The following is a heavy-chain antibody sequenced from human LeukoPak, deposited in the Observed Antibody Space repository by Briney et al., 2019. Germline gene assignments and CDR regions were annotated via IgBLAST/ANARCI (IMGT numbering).Heavy chain of an antibody. V-gene: IGHV4-34*01. CDR3: ARDPRVVVPAASYGMDV. CDR2: INHSGST. Sequence: PSETLSLTCAVYGGSFSGYYWSWIRQPPGKGLEWIGEINHSGSTNYNPSLKSRVTISVDTSKNQFSLKLSSVTAADTAVYYCARDPRVVVPAASYGMDVWAKGPRSPSP. D-gene: IGHD2-2*01. CDR1: GGSFSGYY. J-gene: IGHJ6*02.